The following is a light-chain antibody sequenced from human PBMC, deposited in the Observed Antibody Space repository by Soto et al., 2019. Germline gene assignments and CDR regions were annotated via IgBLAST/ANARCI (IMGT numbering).Light chain of an antibody. V-gene: IGKV1-5*01. CDR1: QSISSW. J-gene: IGKJ2*01. Sequence: DIPMTQSPSILSASVGDRVTITCRASQSISSWLAWYQQKPGTAPKLLIYEASSLESGVPSRFSRSGAVTEFTLIISSLQPDDLATYYCQQYNSYSGIFGQGTKREIK. CDR3: QQYNSYSGI. CDR2: EAS.